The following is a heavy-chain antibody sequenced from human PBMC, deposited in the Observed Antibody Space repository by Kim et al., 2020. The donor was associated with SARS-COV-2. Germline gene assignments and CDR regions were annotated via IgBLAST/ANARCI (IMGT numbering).Heavy chain of an antibody. CDR1: GFTFSSYA. CDR2: ISGSGGST. J-gene: IGHJ4*02. D-gene: IGHD3-9*01. CDR3: AKVRVYKPSVLRYFDWDHLPPSWFDY. Sequence: GGSLRLSCAASGFTFSSYAMSWVRQAPGKGLEWVSAISGSGGSTYYADSVKGRFTISRDNSKNTLYLQMNSLRAEDTTVYYCAKVRVYKPSVLRYFDWDHLPPSWFDYWGQGTLVTVSS. V-gene: IGHV3-23*01.